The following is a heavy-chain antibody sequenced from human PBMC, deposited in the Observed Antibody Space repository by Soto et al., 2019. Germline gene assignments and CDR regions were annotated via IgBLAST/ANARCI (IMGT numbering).Heavy chain of an antibody. Sequence: QVQLQESGPGLVMPSQTLSLTCAVSGGSIDDINSYWTWIRQSPGRSPEWIGYIHNTGNTFYSPSLKRRLAISIERSKSQFYLKLSAVTASDTAFYYCARSTYGEGYPHFFADWGQGTLVTVSS. CDR3: ARSTYGEGYPHFFAD. CDR2: IHNTGNT. V-gene: IGHV4-30-4*01. CDR1: GGSIDDINSY. J-gene: IGHJ4*02. D-gene: IGHD3-16*02.